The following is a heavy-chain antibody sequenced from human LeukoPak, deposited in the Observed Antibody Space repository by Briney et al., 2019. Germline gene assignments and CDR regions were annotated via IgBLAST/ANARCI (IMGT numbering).Heavy chain of an antibody. J-gene: IGHJ6*03. Sequence: GASVKVSCKASGYTFTSYAMNWVRQAPGQGLEWMGWINTNTGNPTYAQDFTGRFVFSLDTSVSTAYLQISSLKAEDTAVYYCARGYSYGCTLSNYEGHYYYYYMDVWGKGTTVTVSS. CDR2: INTNTGNP. CDR3: ARGYSYGCTLSNYEGHYYYYYMDV. CDR1: GYTFTSYA. V-gene: IGHV7-4-1*02. D-gene: IGHD5-18*01.